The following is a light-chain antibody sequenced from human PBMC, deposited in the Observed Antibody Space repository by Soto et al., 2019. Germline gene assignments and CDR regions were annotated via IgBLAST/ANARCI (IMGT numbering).Light chain of an antibody. J-gene: IGKJ2*01. CDR3: QQSGSSFYT. CDR1: QSVLYSSNNKNY. V-gene: IGKV4-1*01. Sequence: DIVMTQSPDSLAVSLGERATINCKSSQSVLYSSNNKNYLAWYQQIPGQAPRLLIYGASSRATGIPDRFSGSGSGTDFTLTISGLEPEDFAVYYCQQSGSSFYTFGQGTKLEIK. CDR2: GAS.